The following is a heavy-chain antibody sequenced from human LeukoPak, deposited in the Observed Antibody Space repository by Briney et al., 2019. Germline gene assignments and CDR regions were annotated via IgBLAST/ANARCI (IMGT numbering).Heavy chain of an antibody. V-gene: IGHV1-69*13. D-gene: IGHD3-22*01. CDR2: IIPIFGTA. CDR3: ARAPNFYDSSGYLLSLDY. Sequence: SVKVAWKASGGTFNSYAISWVRQAPGQGLEWMGGIIPIFGTANYAQKFQGRVTITADESTSTAYMDLTSLRSEDTAVYYCARAPNFYDSSGYLLSLDYWGQGTLVTVSS. J-gene: IGHJ4*02. CDR1: GGTFNSYA.